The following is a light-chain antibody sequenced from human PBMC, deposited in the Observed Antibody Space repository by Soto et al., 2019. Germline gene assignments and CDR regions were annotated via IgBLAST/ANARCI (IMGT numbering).Light chain of an antibody. CDR3: QQYNGYPYT. Sequence: IQMTQSPSTLSASVGDRVTITCRASQSISSWLAWYQQKPGKAPKILIYDVSTLQSGVPSRFSGSGSGTEFSLTISSLQPEDFAVYYCQQYNGYPYTFGRGTKLDIK. CDR2: DVS. J-gene: IGKJ2*01. CDR1: QSISSW. V-gene: IGKV1-5*01.